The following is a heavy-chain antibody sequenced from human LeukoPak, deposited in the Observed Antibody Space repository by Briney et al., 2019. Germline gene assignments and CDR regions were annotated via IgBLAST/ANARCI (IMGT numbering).Heavy chain of an antibody. Sequence: PSETLSLTCAVYGGSFNGYYWSWIRQPPGKGLEWIGEINHSGSTNYNPSLKSRVTISVDTSKNQFSLKLSSVTAADTAVYYCARGRLVGPPDPAMVPYFDYWGQGTLVPVSS. CDR3: ARGRLVGPPDPAMVPYFDY. D-gene: IGHD5-18*01. V-gene: IGHV4-34*01. J-gene: IGHJ4*02. CDR2: INHSGST. CDR1: GGSFNGYY.